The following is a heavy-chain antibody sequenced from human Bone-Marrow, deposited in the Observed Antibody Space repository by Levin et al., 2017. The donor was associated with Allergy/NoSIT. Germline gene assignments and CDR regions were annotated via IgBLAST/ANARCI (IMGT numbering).Heavy chain of an antibody. CDR3: ARVRLTPTDSGMDV. V-gene: IGHV3-30*04. D-gene: IGHD2-21*02. J-gene: IGHJ6*02. CDR1: GFSFFGYA. CDR2: ISHDGSRK. Sequence: PGGSLRLSCAASGFSFFGYAVHWVRQAPGKGLEWVSLISHDGSRKYYADSVKGRFTISRDKSEKILVLQMSSLRPEDTAIYYCARVRLTPTDSGMDVWGQGTTVTVSS.